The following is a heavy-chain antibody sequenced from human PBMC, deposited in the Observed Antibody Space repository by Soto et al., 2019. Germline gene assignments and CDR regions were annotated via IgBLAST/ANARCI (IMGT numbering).Heavy chain of an antibody. CDR3: ARDAALGMNDY. Sequence: QVQLVQSGAEVKKPGASVKVSCKASGYTFTSYGISWVRQAHGQGIEWMGWISAYNGNTKYAQKLHGRVTMTTVTPTSTAYMDLRSLRSDDTAVYYFARDAALGMNDYGGQGSLVTVSS. V-gene: IGHV1-18*01. CDR2: ISAYNGNT. J-gene: IGHJ4*02. CDR1: GYTFTSYG.